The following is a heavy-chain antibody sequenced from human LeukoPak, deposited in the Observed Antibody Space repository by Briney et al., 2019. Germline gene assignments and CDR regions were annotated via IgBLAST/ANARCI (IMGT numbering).Heavy chain of an antibody. J-gene: IGHJ4*02. D-gene: IGHD3-22*01. Sequence: SETLSLTCAVYGGSFSGYYWSWIRQPPGKGLEWIGEINHSGSTNYNPSLKSRVTISVDTSKNQFSLKLSSVTAADTAVYYCARGKYHYDSSGYYRYDYWGQGTLVTVSS. V-gene: IGHV4-34*01. CDR3: ARGKYHYDSSGYYRYDY. CDR2: INHSGST. CDR1: GGSFSGYY.